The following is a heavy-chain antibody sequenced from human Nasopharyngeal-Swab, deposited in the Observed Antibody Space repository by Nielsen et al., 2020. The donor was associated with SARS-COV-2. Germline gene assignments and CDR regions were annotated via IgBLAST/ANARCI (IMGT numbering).Heavy chain of an antibody. CDR1: GFTVSSNY. Sequence: GESLKISCAASGFTVSSNYMSWVRQAPGKGLEWVSVIYSGGSTYYADSVKGRFTISRHNSKNTLYLQMNSLRAEDTAVYYCAKGKDSSGYYFPFDYWGQGTLVTVSS. CDR3: AKGKDSSGYYFPFDY. CDR2: IYSGGST. J-gene: IGHJ4*02. D-gene: IGHD3-22*01. V-gene: IGHV3-53*04.